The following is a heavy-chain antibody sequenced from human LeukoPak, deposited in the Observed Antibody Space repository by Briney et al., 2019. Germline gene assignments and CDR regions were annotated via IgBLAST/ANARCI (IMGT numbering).Heavy chain of an antibody. V-gene: IGHV3-7*03. CDR3: ARRGALDAFDI. Sequence: GGSLRLSCAASGFTSSIYWMSWVRQAPGKGLEWVANIKHDESEKFYVDSVKGRFTISRDNAKNSLYLQMASLRADDTAVYYCARRGALDAFDIWGQGTMVTVSS. CDR1: GFTSSIYW. D-gene: IGHD3-16*01. CDR2: IKHDESEK. J-gene: IGHJ3*02.